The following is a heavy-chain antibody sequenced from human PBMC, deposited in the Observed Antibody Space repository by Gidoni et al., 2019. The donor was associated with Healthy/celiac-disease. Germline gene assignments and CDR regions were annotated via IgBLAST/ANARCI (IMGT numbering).Heavy chain of an antibody. J-gene: IGHJ4*02. CDR1: GFTFSSYG. V-gene: IGHV3-30*18. CDR3: AKGGSYGDHIPDY. CDR2: ISDDGSNK. D-gene: IGHD4-17*01. Sequence: QVPLVESGGGVVQPGRSLRLSCAASGFTFSSYGMPWVRQAPGKGLGWVAVISDDGSNKYYADSVKGRFTISRDNSKNTLDLQMNSLRAEDTAVYYCAKGGSYGDHIPDYWGQGTLVTVSS.